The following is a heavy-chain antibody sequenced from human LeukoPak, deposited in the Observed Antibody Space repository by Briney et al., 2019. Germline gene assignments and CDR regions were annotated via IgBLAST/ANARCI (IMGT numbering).Heavy chain of an antibody. Sequence: SETLSLTCAVYGGSFSGYYWSWIRQPPGKGLEWIGEINHSGSTNYNPSLKSRVTISVDTSKNQFSLKLSSVTAADTAVYYCARARRNCSSTSCYRGWFDPWGQGTLVTVSS. D-gene: IGHD2-2*01. CDR3: ARARRNCSSTSCYRGWFDP. J-gene: IGHJ5*02. CDR2: INHSGST. V-gene: IGHV4-34*01. CDR1: GGSFSGYY.